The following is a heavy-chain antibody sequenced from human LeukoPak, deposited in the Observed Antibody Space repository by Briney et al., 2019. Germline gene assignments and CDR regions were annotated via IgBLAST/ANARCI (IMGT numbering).Heavy chain of an antibody. V-gene: IGHV1-18*04. CDR1: GYRFTSDG. CDR3: ARDHYADYFRWFDP. J-gene: IGHJ5*02. D-gene: IGHD4-17*01. Sequence: GASVKVSCKASGYRFTSDGITWVRQAPGQGLEWMGWISPYNGYTKYAENLQGRVTMAADTSTSTAFLELRYLRFDDTAVYYCARDHYADYFRWFDPWGQGTLVTVSS. CDR2: ISPYNGYT.